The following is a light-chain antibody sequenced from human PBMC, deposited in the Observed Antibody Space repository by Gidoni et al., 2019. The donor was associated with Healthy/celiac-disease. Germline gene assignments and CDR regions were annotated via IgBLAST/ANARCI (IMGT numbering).Light chain of an antibody. Sequence: DIQMTQSPSSLSASVGDRVTITCRASQSISSYLNWYQPKPGKAPKLLIYAASSLQSGVPSRFSGSGSGTDFTLTISSLQPEDFATYYCQQSYRTPYTFGQGTKLEIK. J-gene: IGKJ2*01. CDR1: QSISSY. V-gene: IGKV1-39*01. CDR3: QQSYRTPYT. CDR2: AAS.